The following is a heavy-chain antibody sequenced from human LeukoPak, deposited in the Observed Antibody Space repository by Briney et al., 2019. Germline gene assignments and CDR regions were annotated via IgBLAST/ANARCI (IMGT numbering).Heavy chain of an antibody. CDR2: MNPNSGNT. D-gene: IGHD6-13*01. V-gene: IGHV1-8*03. J-gene: IGHJ4*02. CDR3: ARVGDSIAAAGTYYFDY. CDR1: GYTLTSYD. Sequence: ASVKVSCKASGYTLTSYDINWVRQATGQGLEWMGWMNPNSGNTGYAQKFQGRVTITRNTSISTAYMELSSLRSEDTAVYYCARVGDSIAAAGTYYFDYWGQGTLVTVSS.